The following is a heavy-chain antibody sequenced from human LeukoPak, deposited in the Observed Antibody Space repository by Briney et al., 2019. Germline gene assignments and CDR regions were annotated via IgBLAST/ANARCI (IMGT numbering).Heavy chain of an antibody. CDR3: ARFVMVRGVIMEIDY. V-gene: IGHV3-33*01. D-gene: IGHD3-10*01. CDR2: MWYDGTNK. J-gene: IGHJ4*02. Sequence: GRSLRLSCAASGFTFSKYGFHWVRQAPGKGLEWVALMWYDGTNKHYTDSVKGRFTISRDNSKNTLYLQMNFLRTEDTAFYYCARFVMVRGVIMEIDYWGQGTLVAVSS. CDR1: GFTFSKYG.